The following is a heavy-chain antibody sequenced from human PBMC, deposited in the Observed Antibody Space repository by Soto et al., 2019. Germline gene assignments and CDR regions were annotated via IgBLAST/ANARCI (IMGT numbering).Heavy chain of an antibody. V-gene: IGHV3-9*01. CDR3: AKDSGSYYLDY. D-gene: IGHD1-26*01. CDR2: ISWNSGSI. Sequence: GGSLRLSCAASGFTFDDYAMHWVRQAPGKGLEWVSGISWNSGSIGYADSVEGRFTISRDNAKNSLYLQMNSLRAEDTALYYCAKDSGSYYLDYWGQGTLVTVSS. J-gene: IGHJ4*02. CDR1: GFTFDDYA.